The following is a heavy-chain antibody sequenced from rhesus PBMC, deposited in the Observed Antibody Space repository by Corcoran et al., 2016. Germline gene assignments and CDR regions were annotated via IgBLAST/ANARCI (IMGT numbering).Heavy chain of an antibody. Sequence: QVQLQESGPGLVKPSETLSLTCAVSGCSVSSSNWWSWIRQPQGKGLEWIGFISGSSGSTYNNPSLKSRVTMSTDTSKNQFSLKLSSVTSADTAVYYCARRKVLFDYWGQGVLVTVSS. J-gene: IGHJ4*01. CDR3: ARRKVLFDY. CDR1: GCSVSSSNW. CDR2: ISGSSGST. V-gene: IGHV4-65*01.